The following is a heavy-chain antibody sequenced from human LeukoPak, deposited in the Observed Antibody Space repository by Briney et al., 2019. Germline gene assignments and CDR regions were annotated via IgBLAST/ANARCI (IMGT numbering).Heavy chain of an antibody. J-gene: IGHJ4*02. D-gene: IGHD2/OR15-2a*01. CDR2: ISYDGSNK. CDR1: GFTFSSYA. Sequence: PGGSLRLSCAASGFTFSSYAMHWVRQAPGKGLEWVAVISYDGSNKYYADSVKGRFTISRDNSKNTLYLQMNSLRAEDTAVYYCARWRVPLRYYDYWGQGTLVTVSS. V-gene: IGHV3-30-3*01. CDR3: ARWRVPLRYYDY.